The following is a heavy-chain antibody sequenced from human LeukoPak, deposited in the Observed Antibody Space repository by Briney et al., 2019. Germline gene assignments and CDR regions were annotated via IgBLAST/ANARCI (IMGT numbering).Heavy chain of an antibody. J-gene: IGHJ6*03. CDR2: FDPEDGET. CDR3: ARGYSYGSSYYYYYYYMDV. Sequence: ASVKVSCKVSGYTLTELSMHWVRQAPGKGLEWMGGFDPEDGETIYAQKFQGRVTMTEDTSTDTAYMELSSLRSEDTAVYYCARGYSYGSSYYYYYYYMDVWGKGTTVTVSS. V-gene: IGHV1-24*01. D-gene: IGHD5-18*01. CDR1: GYTLTELS.